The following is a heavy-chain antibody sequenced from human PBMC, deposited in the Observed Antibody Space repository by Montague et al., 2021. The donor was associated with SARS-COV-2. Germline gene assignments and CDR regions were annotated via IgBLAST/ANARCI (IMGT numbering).Heavy chain of an antibody. CDR1: GGSISPYY. J-gene: IGHJ4*02. CDR3: ARFGWELRVGDYYFDY. V-gene: IGHV4-59*01. D-gene: IGHD1-26*01. Sequence: SETLSLTCTVSGGSISPYYWSWIRQPPGKGLEWIGNIYNTGSTNXXSSLKSRLTISVDTSENQFSLILTSVTPADTAVYYCARFGWELRVGDYYFDYWGQGTLVTVSS. CDR2: IYNTGST.